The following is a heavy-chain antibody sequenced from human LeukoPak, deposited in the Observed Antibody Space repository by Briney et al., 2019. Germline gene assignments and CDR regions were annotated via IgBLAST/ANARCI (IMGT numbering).Heavy chain of an antibody. D-gene: IGHD6-19*01. J-gene: IGHJ4*02. V-gene: IGHV3-21*01. CDR1: EFTFSHYS. Sequence: GGSLRLSCAASEFTFSHYSMNWVRQAPGKGLEWVSSIGSSTSYIYYADSVKGRFTISRDNAKNSLYLQMNSLRAEDTAVYYCARDQGSGWPTDNDYWGQGTLVTVSS. CDR2: IGSSTSYI. CDR3: ARDQGSGWPTDNDY.